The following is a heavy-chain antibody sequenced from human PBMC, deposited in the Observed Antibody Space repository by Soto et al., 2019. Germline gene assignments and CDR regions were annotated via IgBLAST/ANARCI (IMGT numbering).Heavy chain of an antibody. Sequence: EVQLLESGGGLVQPGGSLRLSCAASGFTFSSYAMSWVRQAPGKGLEWVSAISGSGGSTYYADSVKGRFTISRDNSKNTLYLQMNSLRAEDTAVYYCAKDAAYYDFWSGYYYAPHGPWGQGTLATVSS. V-gene: IGHV3-23*01. CDR3: AKDAAYYDFWSGYYYAPHGP. J-gene: IGHJ5*02. CDR2: ISGSGGST. D-gene: IGHD3-3*01. CDR1: GFTFSSYA.